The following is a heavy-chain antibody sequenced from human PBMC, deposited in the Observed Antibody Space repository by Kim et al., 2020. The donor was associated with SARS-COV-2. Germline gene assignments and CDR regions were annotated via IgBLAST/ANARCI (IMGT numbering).Heavy chain of an antibody. Sequence: GGSLRLSCLASGFNFRSYAMHWVRQAPGKGLEYVSAIRTNGENTDYADSVKGRFTTSRDNSKNTLYLQMRSLRLEDSAVYYCVGGRVDYWGQGTQVTVSS. CDR2: IRTNGENT. CDR1: GFNFRSYA. CDR3: VGGRVDY. J-gene: IGHJ4*02. V-gene: IGHV3-64D*09. D-gene: IGHD1-26*01.